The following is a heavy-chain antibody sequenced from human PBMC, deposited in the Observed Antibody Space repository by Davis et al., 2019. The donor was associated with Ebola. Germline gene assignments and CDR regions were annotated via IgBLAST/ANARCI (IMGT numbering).Heavy chain of an antibody. CDR1: AFTFSDYG. D-gene: IGHD1-7*01. V-gene: IGHV3-33*05. CDR3: SKDVNWDYVP. Sequence: GESLKISCAASAFTFSDYGMHWVRQAPGKGLEWVAFISYDGSNKYYADSVKGRFTISRDNSKNTLYLQMNSLRAEDTALYYCSKDVNWDYVPWGQGTLVTVSS. CDR2: ISYDGSNK. J-gene: IGHJ5*02.